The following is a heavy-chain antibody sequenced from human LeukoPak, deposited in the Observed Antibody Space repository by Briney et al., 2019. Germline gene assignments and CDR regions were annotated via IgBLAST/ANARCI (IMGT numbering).Heavy chain of an antibody. J-gene: IGHJ4*02. CDR1: GFTFSSHA. D-gene: IGHD6-13*01. Sequence: PGRALRLSCAASGFTFSSHAMSWVRQGPGEGLELVSVITSGSGSKVYYTDSLKRRFTISRDNSKNSLYLQMNSLRAEDTAVYYCARHGSWSFDYWGQGTLVTVSA. CDR3: ARHGSWSFDY. V-gene: IGHV3-23*01. CDR2: ITSGSGSKV.